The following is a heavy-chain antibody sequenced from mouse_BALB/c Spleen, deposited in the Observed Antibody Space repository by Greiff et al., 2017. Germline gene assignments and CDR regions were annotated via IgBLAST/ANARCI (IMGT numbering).Heavy chain of an antibody. J-gene: IGHJ4*01. CDR2: IRNKANGYTT. CDR3: ARDRWLLPMDY. D-gene: IGHD2-3*01. Sequence: EVMLVESGGGLVQPGGSLRLSCATSGFTFTDYYMSWVRQPPGKALEWLGFIRNKANGYTTEYSASVKGRFTISRDNSQSILYLQMNTLRAEDSATYYCARDRWLLPMDYWGQGTSVTVSS. CDR1: GFTFTDYY. V-gene: IGHV7-3*02.